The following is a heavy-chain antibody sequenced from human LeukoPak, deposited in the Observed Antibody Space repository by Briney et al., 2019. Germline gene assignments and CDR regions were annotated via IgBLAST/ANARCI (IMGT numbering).Heavy chain of an antibody. Sequence: GGSLRLSCAASGFTFSSYAMHWVRQAPGKGLEWVAVIWYDGSNKYYADSVKGRFTISRDNSKNTLYLQMNSLRAEDTAVYYCARDHGIHFYGAGSFYFDYWGQGTLVTVSS. V-gene: IGHV3-33*08. CDR2: IWYDGSNK. J-gene: IGHJ4*02. CDR3: ARDHGIHFYGAGSFYFDY. CDR1: GFTFSSYA. D-gene: IGHD3-10*01.